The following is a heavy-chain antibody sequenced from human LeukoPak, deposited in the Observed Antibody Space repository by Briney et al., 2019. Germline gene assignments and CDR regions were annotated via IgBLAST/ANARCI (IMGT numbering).Heavy chain of an antibody. D-gene: IGHD6-13*01. Sequence: GGSLRLSCAASGFTFSSYWMHWVRQAPGKGLVWVSRIKSDGSFTSYADSVEGRFTISRDNAKNTLFLQMHSLRVEDTAVYYCIRGLAAASAFDIWGQGTMVTVSS. CDR2: IKSDGSFT. CDR3: IRGLAAASAFDI. J-gene: IGHJ3*02. V-gene: IGHV3-74*01. CDR1: GFTFSSYW.